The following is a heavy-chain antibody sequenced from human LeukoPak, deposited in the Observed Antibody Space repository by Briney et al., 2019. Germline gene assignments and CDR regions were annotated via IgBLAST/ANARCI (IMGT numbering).Heavy chain of an antibody. D-gene: IGHD7-27*01. Sequence: PGGSLRLSCAASGLXFSIYAISWLRQAPGKGLEWVSTISGSSGRTYYADSVKGRFTISRDNSKNTLYLQMNNLRADYTAVYYCAKGDWGFPFDYWGQGTLVTVSS. V-gene: IGHV3-23*01. J-gene: IGHJ4*02. CDR2: ISGSSGRT. CDR1: GLXFSIYA. CDR3: AKGDWGFPFDY.